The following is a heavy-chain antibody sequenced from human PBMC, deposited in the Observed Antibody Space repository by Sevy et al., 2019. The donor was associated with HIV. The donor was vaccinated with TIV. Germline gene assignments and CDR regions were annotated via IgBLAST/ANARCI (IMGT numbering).Heavy chain of an antibody. CDR2: INHSGST. CDR1: GGSFSGYY. V-gene: IGHV4-34*01. CDR3: ARAERGYYDFWSGYPMGYYFDY. Sequence: SETLSLTCAVYGGSFSGYYWSWIRQPPGKGLEWIGEINHSGSTNYNPSLKSRVTISVDTSKNQFSLKLSSVTVADTAVYYCARAERGYYDFWSGYPMGYYFDYWGQGTLVTVSS. D-gene: IGHD3-3*01. J-gene: IGHJ4*02.